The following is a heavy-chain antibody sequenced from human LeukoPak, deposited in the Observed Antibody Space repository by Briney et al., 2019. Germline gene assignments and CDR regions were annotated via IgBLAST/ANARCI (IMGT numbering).Heavy chain of an antibody. J-gene: IGHJ4*02. D-gene: IGHD6-13*01. V-gene: IGHV3-23*01. Sequence: GGSLRLSCTASGFTLSDHFMIWIRQAPGKGLEWVSAISGSGGSTYYADSVKGRFTISRDNSKNTLYLQMNSLRAEDTAVYYCAKVGSKIAAAGFDYWGQGTLVTVSS. CDR3: AKVGSKIAAAGFDY. CDR2: ISGSGGST. CDR1: GFTLSDHF.